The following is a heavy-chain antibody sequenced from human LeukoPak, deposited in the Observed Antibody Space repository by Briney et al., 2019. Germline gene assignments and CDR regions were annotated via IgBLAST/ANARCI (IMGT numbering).Heavy chain of an antibody. V-gene: IGHV4-39*01. J-gene: IGHJ4*02. CDR2: IYCSGRT. Sequence: PSETLSLTCTVSGGSISSSSYYWGWLRQPPGKGLEWIESIYCSGRTYYNPSLKSRVTICVDTYKNQLSLKLSSVTAADTAVYYCARQGPTYYYESSGYYFVYWGQGTVVTVSS. D-gene: IGHD3-22*01. CDR1: GGSISSSSYY. CDR3: ARQGPTYYYESSGYYFVY.